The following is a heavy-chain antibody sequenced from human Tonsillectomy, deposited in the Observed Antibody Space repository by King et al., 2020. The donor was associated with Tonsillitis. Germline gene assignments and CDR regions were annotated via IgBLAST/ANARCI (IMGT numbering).Heavy chain of an antibody. V-gene: IGHV4-59*01. CDR3: ARSRGYSYEVYYFDY. J-gene: IGHJ4*02. D-gene: IGHD5-18*01. CDR1: GGSISSYY. Sequence: QLQESGPGMVKPSENLSLTCTVSGGSISSYYWSWLRQPPGKGLEWIGYIYYSGSTNYNPSLKSRVTISVDTSKNQFSLKLSSVTAADTAVYYCARSRGYSYEVYYFDYWGQGTLVTDSS. CDR2: IYYSGST.